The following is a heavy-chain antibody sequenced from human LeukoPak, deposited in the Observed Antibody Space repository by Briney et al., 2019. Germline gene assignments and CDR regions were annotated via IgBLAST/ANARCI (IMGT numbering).Heavy chain of an antibody. J-gene: IGHJ1*01. CDR3: AKSPSSYFQH. CDR2: ISYDGSNK. V-gene: IGHV3-30*18. Sequence: PGGSLRLSCAASGFTFSSYGMHWVRQAPGKGLEWVAVISYDGSNKYYADSVKGRFTISRDNSKNTLYLQMNSLRAEDTALCYCAKSPSSYFQHWGQGTLVTVSS. CDR1: GFTFSSYG.